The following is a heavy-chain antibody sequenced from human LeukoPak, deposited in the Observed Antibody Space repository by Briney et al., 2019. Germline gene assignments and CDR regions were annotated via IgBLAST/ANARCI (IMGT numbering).Heavy chain of an antibody. Sequence: SETLSLTCAVYGGSFSGYYWSWIRQPPGKGLEWIGEINHSGSTNYNPSLKGRVTISVDTSKNQFSLKLSSVTAADTAVYYCARGWTFDYWGQGTLVTVSS. CDR3: ARGWTFDY. V-gene: IGHV4-34*01. D-gene: IGHD1-1*01. CDR1: GGSFSGYY. J-gene: IGHJ4*02. CDR2: INHSGST.